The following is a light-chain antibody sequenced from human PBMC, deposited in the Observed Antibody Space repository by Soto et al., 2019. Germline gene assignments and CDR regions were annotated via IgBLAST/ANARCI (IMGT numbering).Light chain of an antibody. V-gene: IGKV3-15*01. CDR2: GAS. Sequence: ERVMTQSPATLSVSPGERATLSCRASQSVSSNLAWYQQKPGQAPRLLIYGASTMATGIPARFSGSGSGTEFTLTISSRQSEDFAVYYCQQYNNWPLTFGQGTRLEIK. J-gene: IGKJ5*01. CDR3: QQYNNWPLT. CDR1: QSVSSN.